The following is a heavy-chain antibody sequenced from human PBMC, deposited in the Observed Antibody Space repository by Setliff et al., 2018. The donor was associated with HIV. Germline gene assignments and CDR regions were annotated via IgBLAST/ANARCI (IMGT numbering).Heavy chain of an antibody. CDR1: RGTFNSYT. CDR3: ASAPQDIVATYDNCYFDV. D-gene: IGHD5-12*01. J-gene: IGHJ2*01. V-gene: IGHV1-69*13. CDR2: IIPMYGTT. Sequence: SVKVSCKASRGTFNSYTISWVRQAPGQGLEWMGGIIPMYGTTKYAKKLQGRVTLTADESTSTAYMELSGLKSEDTALYYCASAPQDIVATYDNCYFDVWGRGTLVTVSS.